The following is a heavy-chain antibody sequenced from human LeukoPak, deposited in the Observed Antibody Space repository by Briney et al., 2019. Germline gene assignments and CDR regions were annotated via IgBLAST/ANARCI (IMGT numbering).Heavy chain of an antibody. D-gene: IGHD3-10*01. V-gene: IGHV4-31*03. CDR2: IYYSGST. CDR3: ARGQLPIDAFDI. J-gene: IGHJ3*02. Sequence: SETLSLTCTVSGGSISSGGYYWSWIRQHPGKGLEWIGYIYYSGSTYYNPSLKSRVTISVDTSKNQFSLKLSSVTAADTAVYYCARGQLPIDAFDIWGQGTMVTVSS. CDR1: GGSISSGGYY.